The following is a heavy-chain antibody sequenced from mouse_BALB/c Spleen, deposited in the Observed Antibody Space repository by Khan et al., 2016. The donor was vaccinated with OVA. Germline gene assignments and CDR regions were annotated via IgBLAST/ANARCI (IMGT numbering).Heavy chain of an antibody. D-gene: IGHD1-1*01. Sequence: EVELVESGGDLVKPGGSLKLSCAASGFTFSTYGMSWVRQTPDKRLEWVATVSTGGGYTYYRDSVKGRFTISRDNAKNTLYLQMSGLKSEDTAMFYCTRVAYYYDSEGFAYWGQGTLVTVSA. CDR2: VSTGGGYT. CDR3: TRVAYYYDSEGFAY. V-gene: IGHV5-6*01. CDR1: GFTFSTYG. J-gene: IGHJ3*01.